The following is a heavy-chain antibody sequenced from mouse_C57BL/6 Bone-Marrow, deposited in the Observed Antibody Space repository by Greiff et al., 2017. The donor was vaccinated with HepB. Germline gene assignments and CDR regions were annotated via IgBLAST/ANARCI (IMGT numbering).Heavy chain of an antibody. D-gene: IGHD4-1*02. V-gene: IGHV1-54*01. CDR3: ARRGANWDGVWFAY. Sequence: QVQLKESGAELVRPGTSVKVSCKASGYAFTNYLIEWVKQRPGQGLEWIGVINPGSGGTNYNEKFKGKATLTADKSSSTAYMQLSSLTSEDSAVYFCARRGANWDGVWFAYWGQGTLVTVSA. J-gene: IGHJ3*01. CDR2: INPGSGGT. CDR1: GYAFTNYL.